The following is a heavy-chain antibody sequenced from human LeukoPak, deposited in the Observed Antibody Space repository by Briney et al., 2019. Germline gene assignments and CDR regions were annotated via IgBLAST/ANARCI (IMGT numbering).Heavy chain of an antibody. CDR1: GYTFSAYY. J-gene: IGHJ4*02. V-gene: IGHV1-2*02. Sequence: GASVKVSCKASGYTFSAYYMHWVRQAPGQGLEWMGWINPNSGGTNYAQKFQGRVTMTRDTSISTAYMELSRLRSDDTAVYYCARTVWVGATDYWGQGTLVTVSS. CDR3: ARTVWVGATDY. CDR2: INPNSGGT. D-gene: IGHD1-26*01.